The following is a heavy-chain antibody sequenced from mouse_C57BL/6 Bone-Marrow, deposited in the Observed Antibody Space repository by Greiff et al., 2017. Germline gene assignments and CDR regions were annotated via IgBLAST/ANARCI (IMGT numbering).Heavy chain of an antibody. Sequence: QVQLKESGPALVKPGASVKISCKASGYTFTDYYINWVKQRPGQGLEWIGWIFPGSGSTYYNEKFKGKATLTVDKSSSTAYMLLSSLTSEDSAVYFCARFITTVVATGAMDYWGQGTSVTVSS. V-gene: IGHV1-75*01. CDR1: GYTFTDYY. J-gene: IGHJ4*01. CDR3: ARFITTVVATGAMDY. CDR2: IFPGSGST. D-gene: IGHD1-1*01.